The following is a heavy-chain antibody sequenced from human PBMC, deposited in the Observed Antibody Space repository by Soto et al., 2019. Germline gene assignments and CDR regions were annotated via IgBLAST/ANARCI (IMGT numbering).Heavy chain of an antibody. CDR1: GFSFSNYA. CDR3: TRDPYGGSRYYFDS. Sequence: GGSLRLSCAASGFSFSNYAMHWVRQAPGKGLEWVAVIWYDGSNKYYADSVKGRFTISKDNSQTTVYLQMNSLRAEDSAVYYCTRDPYGGSRYYFDSWGQGTLVTVSS. V-gene: IGHV3-33*01. J-gene: IGHJ4*02. D-gene: IGHD1-26*01. CDR2: IWYDGSNK.